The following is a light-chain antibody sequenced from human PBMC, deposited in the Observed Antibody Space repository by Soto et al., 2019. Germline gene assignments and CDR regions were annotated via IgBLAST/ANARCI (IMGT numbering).Light chain of an antibody. J-gene: IGKJ5*01. V-gene: IGKV1-5*03. Sequence: DIQMTQSPSTLSASLGDRVTITCGASQSISTWLAWYQQKPGKAPKLLIYKTSTLESGVPSRFSGSGYGTEFTLTISSLQTDDFATYYCQHYNTLPFTFGQGTRLEIK. CDR2: KTS. CDR1: QSISTW. CDR3: QHYNTLPFT.